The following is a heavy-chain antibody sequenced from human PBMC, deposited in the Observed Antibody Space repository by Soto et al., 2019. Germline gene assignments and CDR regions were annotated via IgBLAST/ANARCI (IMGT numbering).Heavy chain of an antibody. CDR2: ISGSGGSI. J-gene: IGHJ6*04. D-gene: IGHD1-1*01. Sequence: EVQLLESGGGLVQPGGSLRLSCAASGFTFSTYAMNWVRQAPGNGLEWVSAISGSGGSIHYADSVKGRFTISRDNSKNTLYLQMNSLRDEDTAVYHCVKGYWKGGVWGEGTRVTVSS. CDR3: VKGYWKGGV. CDR1: GFTFSTYA. V-gene: IGHV3-23*01.